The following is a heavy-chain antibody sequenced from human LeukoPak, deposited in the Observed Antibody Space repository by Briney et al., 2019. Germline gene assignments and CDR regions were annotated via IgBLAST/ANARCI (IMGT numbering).Heavy chain of an antibody. CDR1: GGSVSSDNYY. V-gene: IGHV4-61*01. Sequence: RSSEALSLTCTVSGGSVSSDNYYWSWIRQPPGKGLEWIGYIDHSGSSDYNPSLKSRVTMSVDTSKNQFSLKVSSVTAADTAVYYCARGRNWFDPWGQGTPVTVSS. CDR2: IDHSGSS. CDR3: ARGRNWFDP. J-gene: IGHJ5*02.